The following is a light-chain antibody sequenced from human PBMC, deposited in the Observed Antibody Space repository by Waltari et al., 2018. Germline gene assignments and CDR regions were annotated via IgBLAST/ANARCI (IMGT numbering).Light chain of an antibody. CDR1: SGDVGGYNV. Sequence: QSALTQPASVSGSPVQSITISCTGTSGDVGGYNVVSWYQRHPGKVPKLIIYEGSKRPSGLSDRFSGSKSGNTASLTISGLQTEDEAEYYCYSYAGSSTWVFGGGTQLTVV. J-gene: IGLJ3*02. V-gene: IGLV2-23*01. CDR3: YSYAGSSTWV. CDR2: EGS.